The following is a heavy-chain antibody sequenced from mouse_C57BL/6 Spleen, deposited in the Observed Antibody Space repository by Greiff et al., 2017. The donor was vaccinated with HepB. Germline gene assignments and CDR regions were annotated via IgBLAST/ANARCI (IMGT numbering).Heavy chain of an antibody. CDR1: GYTFTSYW. D-gene: IGHD1-1*01. CDR2: IDPSDSET. V-gene: IGHV1-52*01. Sequence: QVQLKQPGAELVRPGSSVKLSCKASGYTFTSYWMHWVKQRPIQGLEWIGNIDPSDSETHYNQKFKDKATLTVDKSTSTAYMQLSSLTSEDSAVYYCARLGITTVVGYWGQGTTLTVSS. J-gene: IGHJ2*01. CDR3: ARLGITTVVGY.